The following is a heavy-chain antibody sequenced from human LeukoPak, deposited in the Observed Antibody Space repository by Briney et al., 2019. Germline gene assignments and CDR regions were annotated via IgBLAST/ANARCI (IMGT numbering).Heavy chain of an antibody. V-gene: IGHV3-23*01. J-gene: IGHJ4*02. CDR2: VDYSGDSP. D-gene: IGHD3-9*01. CDR3: AKESRDFDWLSPGYFDY. Sequence: GGSLRLSCTGSGFVLSSYEMTWFRQAPGKGLEWVSSVDYSGDSPHYADSVKGRFTISRDNSKNTLYLQMNSLRAEDTAVYYCAKESRDFDWLSPGYFDYWGQGTLVTVSS. CDR1: GFVLSSYE.